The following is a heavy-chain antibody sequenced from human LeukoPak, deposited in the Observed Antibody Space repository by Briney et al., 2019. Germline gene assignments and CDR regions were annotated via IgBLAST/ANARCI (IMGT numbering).Heavy chain of an antibody. CDR2: ISSSSSTI. V-gene: IGHV3-48*01. Sequence: GGSLRLSCAASGFTFSSYSMNWVRQAQGKGLEWVSYISSSSSTIYYADSVKGRFTISRGNAKNSLYLQMNSLRAEDTAVYYCARDSITIFGVVNPFDYWGQGTLVTVSS. D-gene: IGHD3-3*01. J-gene: IGHJ4*02. CDR1: GFTFSSYS. CDR3: ARDSITIFGVVNPFDY.